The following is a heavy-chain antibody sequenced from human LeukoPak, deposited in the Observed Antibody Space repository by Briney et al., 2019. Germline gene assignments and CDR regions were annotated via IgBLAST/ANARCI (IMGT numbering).Heavy chain of an antibody. V-gene: IGHV3-23*01. CDR2: ISGSGGST. D-gene: IGHD3-22*01. J-gene: IGHJ6*02. Sequence: GGSLRLSCAASGFTFSSYAMSWVRQAPGKGLEWVSAISGSGGSTYYADSVKGRFTISRDNSKNTLYLRMNSLRAEDTAVYYCAKRLYDSSGYSYCYGMDVWGQGTTVTVSS. CDR3: AKRLYDSSGYSYCYGMDV. CDR1: GFTFSSYA.